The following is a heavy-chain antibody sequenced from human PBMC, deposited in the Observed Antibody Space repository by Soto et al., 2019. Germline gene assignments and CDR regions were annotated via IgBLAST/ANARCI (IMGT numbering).Heavy chain of an antibody. CDR3: ARGDDILTGYSEYYFDY. D-gene: IGHD3-9*01. J-gene: IGHJ4*02. CDR1: GYTFTGYY. CDR2: INPNSGGT. Sequence: GASVKVSCKASGYTFTGYYMHWVRQAPGQGLEWMGWINPNSGGTNYAQKFQGWVTMTRDTSISTAYMELSRLRSDDTAVYYCARGDDILTGYSEYYFDYWGQGTLVTVS. V-gene: IGHV1-2*04.